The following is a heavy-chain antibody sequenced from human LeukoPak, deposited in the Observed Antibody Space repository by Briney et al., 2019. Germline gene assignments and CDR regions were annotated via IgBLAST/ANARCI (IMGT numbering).Heavy chain of an antibody. D-gene: IGHD2-2*01. CDR3: ARDVPYGMDV. CDR1: GGSISSYY. V-gene: IGHV4-59*01. Sequence: SETLSLTCTVSGGSISSYYWRWIRQPPGNGLEWIGYIYYSGSTNYNPSLKSRVTISVDTSKNQFSLKLSSVTAADTAVYYCARDVPYGMDVWGQGATVTVSS. J-gene: IGHJ6*02. CDR2: IYYSGST.